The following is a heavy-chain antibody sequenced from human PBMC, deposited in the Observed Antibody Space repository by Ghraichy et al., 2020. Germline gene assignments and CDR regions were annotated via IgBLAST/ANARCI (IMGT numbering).Heavy chain of an antibody. Sequence: GGSLRLSCAASGFTFSSYSMNWVRQAPGKGLEWVSYISSSSSAIYYADSVKGRFTISRDDAKNSLHLQMNSLRDEDTAVYYCARAHRTTAYQNWFDPWGQGTLVTVSS. CDR1: GFTFSSYS. CDR3: ARAHRTTAYQNWFDP. V-gene: IGHV3-48*02. D-gene: IGHD4-11*01. CDR2: ISSSSSAI. J-gene: IGHJ5*02.